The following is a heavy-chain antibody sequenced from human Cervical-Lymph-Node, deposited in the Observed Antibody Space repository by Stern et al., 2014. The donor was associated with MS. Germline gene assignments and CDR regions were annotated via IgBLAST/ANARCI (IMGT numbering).Heavy chain of an antibody. V-gene: IGHV3-30*04. J-gene: IGHJ4*02. CDR2: ISHDGTNK. Sequence: DQLVESGGGVVQPGRSLRLSCAASGFSFSLYAMYWVRPAPGKGREGVAVISHDGTNKNYADSMKGRFTISRDNAKNTLYLQMNSLRAEDTAMYYCASRYDYGDYIYWGQGTLVTVSS. D-gene: IGHD4-17*01. CDR1: GFSFSLYA. CDR3: ASRYDYGDYIY.